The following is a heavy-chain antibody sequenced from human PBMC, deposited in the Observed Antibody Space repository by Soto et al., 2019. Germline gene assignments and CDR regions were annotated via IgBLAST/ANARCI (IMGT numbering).Heavy chain of an antibody. CDR1: GGSISSYR. J-gene: IGHJ5*02. D-gene: IGHD1-7*01. CDR2: LNTYGNT. Sequence: QVQLQESGPGLVRPSETLSLTCTVSGGSISSYRWSWIRQPAGKGLEWIGRLNTYGNTHYNPSLKSRVTVSVDTSRNQFFLTLRSGTAADSSVYHCGRESGETWYYEASWGQGAPVTVSS. CDR3: GRESGETWYYEAS. V-gene: IGHV4-4*07.